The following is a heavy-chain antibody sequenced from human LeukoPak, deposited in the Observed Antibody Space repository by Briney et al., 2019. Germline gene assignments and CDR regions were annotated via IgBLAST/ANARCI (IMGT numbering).Heavy chain of an antibody. CDR3: ARVAKERVGGVYYFDY. CDR2: IGTAGDT. V-gene: IGHV3-13*01. D-gene: IGHD1-1*01. J-gene: IGHJ4*02. CDR1: GFTFSDYD. Sequence: PGGSLRLSYAASGFTFSDYDMHWVRQATGKGLEWVSAIGTAGDTYYTGSVKGRFTISRENAKNSLYLQMNSLRAGDTAVYYCARVAKERVGGVYYFDYWGQGTLVTVSS.